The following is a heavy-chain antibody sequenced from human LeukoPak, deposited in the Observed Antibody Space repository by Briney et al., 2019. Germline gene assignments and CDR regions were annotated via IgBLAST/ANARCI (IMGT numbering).Heavy chain of an antibody. J-gene: IGHJ4*02. Sequence: SGGSLRLSCAASGFTFDDYGMSWVRQAPGKGLEWVSNINWNGGSTGYADSVKGRFTISRDNAKNSLYLQMNSLGAEDTALYHCVRNNFCSSTSCYVFEYWGQGTLVTVSS. CDR2: INWNGGST. CDR1: GFTFDDYG. D-gene: IGHD2-2*01. V-gene: IGHV3-20*01. CDR3: VRNNFCSSTSCYVFEY.